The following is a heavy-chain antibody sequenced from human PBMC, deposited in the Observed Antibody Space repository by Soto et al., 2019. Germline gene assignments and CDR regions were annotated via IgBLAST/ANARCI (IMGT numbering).Heavy chain of an antibody. D-gene: IGHD5-12*01. CDR3: TTDSGKWLRLRDRVYYFDY. Sequence: GGSLRLSCAASGFTFSNAWMSWVRQAPGKGLEWVGRIKSKTDGGTTDYAAPVKGSFTISRDDSKNTLYLQMNGLKTEDTAVYYCTTDSGKWLRLRDRVYYFDYWGQGTLVTVSS. J-gene: IGHJ4*02. V-gene: IGHV3-15*01. CDR1: GFTFSNAW. CDR2: IKSKTDGGTT.